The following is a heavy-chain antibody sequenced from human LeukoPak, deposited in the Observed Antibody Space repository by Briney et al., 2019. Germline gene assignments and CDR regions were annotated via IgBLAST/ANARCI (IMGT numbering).Heavy chain of an antibody. D-gene: IGHD3-10*01. V-gene: IGHV5-51*01. CDR1: GYTFITNW. CDR3: ARPEDRGSDAFDI. CDR2: ILPGDSET. Sequence: GESLKISCEAPGYTFITNWIGWVRQMPGKGLEWMGLILPGDSETRYNPSLRGQVTISVDKSNTTAHLQWSRLNASDTAIYCCARPEDRGSDAFDIWGQGTMVSVSS. J-gene: IGHJ3*02.